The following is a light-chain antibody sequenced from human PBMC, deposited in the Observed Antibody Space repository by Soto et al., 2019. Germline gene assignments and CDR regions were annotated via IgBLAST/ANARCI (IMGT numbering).Light chain of an antibody. CDR3: QQSYSTPPIT. CDR2: AAS. V-gene: IGKV1-39*01. CDR1: QSISSY. J-gene: IGKJ5*01. Sequence: IQMTQSKTSLSASVGDRVTITCRASQSISSYLNWYQQKPGKAPKLLIYAASSLQSGVPSRFSGSGSGTDFTLTISSLQPEDFATYYCQQSYSTPPITVGQGTRLEIK.